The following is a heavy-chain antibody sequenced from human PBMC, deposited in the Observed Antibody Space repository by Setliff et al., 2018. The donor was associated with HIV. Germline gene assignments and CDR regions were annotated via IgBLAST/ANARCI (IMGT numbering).Heavy chain of an antibody. J-gene: IGHJ6*02. V-gene: IGHV1-2*02. Sequence: ASVKVSCKASGYTFTGYYMHWVRQAPGQGLEWMGWINPHSGDTNYAQKFQDRVTMTRDTSVNIAYMQLSRLRSDDTAVYYCARAPTLFGVEYYYYFGMGVWGQGTTVTVS. D-gene: IGHD3-3*01. CDR2: INPHSGDT. CDR1: GYTFTGYY. CDR3: ARAPTLFGVEYYYYFGMGV.